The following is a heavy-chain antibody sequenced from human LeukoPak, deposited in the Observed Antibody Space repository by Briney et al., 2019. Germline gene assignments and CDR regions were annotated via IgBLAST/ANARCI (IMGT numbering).Heavy chain of an antibody. V-gene: IGHV3-53*01. CDR2: IYSGGST. CDR3: TTDDSAGPRINLIRDY. D-gene: IGHD3-10*01. CDR1: GFTVSSNY. Sequence: PGGSLRLSCAASGFTVSSNYMSWVRQAPGKGLEWVSVIYSGGSTYYADSVMGRFAISRDNSKNTLDLQMNSPKIEDTAVYFCTTDDSAGPRINLIRDYWGQGTLVTVSS. J-gene: IGHJ4*02.